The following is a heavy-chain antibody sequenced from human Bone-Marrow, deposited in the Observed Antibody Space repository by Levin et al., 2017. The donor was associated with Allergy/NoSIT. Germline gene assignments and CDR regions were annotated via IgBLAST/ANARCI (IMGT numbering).Heavy chain of an antibody. V-gene: IGHV3-23*01. J-gene: IGHJ6*03. D-gene: IGHD3-10*01. CDR3: RGGPRLRRDHYGSGTYSDYYYYIDV. CDR1: GFSFSDYA. CDR2: ISASGGST. Sequence: GGSLRLSCVASGFSFSDYAMSWVRQAPGKGLEWVSGISASGGSTFYGDSVKGRFTISRDNPQSTLYLQLNSLRAEDTAVYFCRGGPRLRRDHYGSGTYSDYYYYIDVWGKGTTVTVSS.